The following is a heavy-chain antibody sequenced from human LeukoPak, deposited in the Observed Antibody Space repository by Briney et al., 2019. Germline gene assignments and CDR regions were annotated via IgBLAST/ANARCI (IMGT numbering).Heavy chain of an antibody. D-gene: IGHD3-16*01. CDR2: ISQDGSET. V-gene: IGHV3-7*03. CDR1: GFTFSNYW. Sequence: PGGSLRLSCAASGFTFSNYWMTWVRQAPGKGLEWVASISQDGSETYYVDSVKGRFTISRDTAKNSLYLQMNSLRAEDTAVYYCARARGDYWGQGTLVTVSS. J-gene: IGHJ4*02. CDR3: ARARGDY.